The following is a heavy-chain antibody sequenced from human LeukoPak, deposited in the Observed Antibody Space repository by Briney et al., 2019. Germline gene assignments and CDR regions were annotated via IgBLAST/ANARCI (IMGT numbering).Heavy chain of an antibody. CDR1: GASIRSGDYY. J-gene: IGHJ4*02. CDR2: IYYSGST. Sequence: PSQTLSLTCTVSGASIRSGDYYWSWIRQPPGKGLEWIGHIYYSGSTNYNPSLKSRVTISIDTSKNQFSLRLSSVTAADTAVYYCARGAAGYSYGWGQGTLVAVSS. CDR3: ARGAAGYSYG. V-gene: IGHV4-61*08. D-gene: IGHD5-18*01.